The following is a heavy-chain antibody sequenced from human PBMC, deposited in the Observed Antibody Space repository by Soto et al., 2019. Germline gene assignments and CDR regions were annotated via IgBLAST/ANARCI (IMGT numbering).Heavy chain of an antibody. Sequence: GGSLRLSCAASGFTFSSYGMHWVRQAPGKGLEWVAVISYDGSNKYYADSVKGRFAISRDNSKDTLYLQMHSLRSDDTAVYFCARGPVTQTSFIDHWGQGTPVTVSS. CDR3: ARGPVTQTSFIDH. J-gene: IGHJ4*02. CDR1: GFTFSSYG. D-gene: IGHD4-4*01. V-gene: IGHV3-30*03. CDR2: ISYDGSNK.